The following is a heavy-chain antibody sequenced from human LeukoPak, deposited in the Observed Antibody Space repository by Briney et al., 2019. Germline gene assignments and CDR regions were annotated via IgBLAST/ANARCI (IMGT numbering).Heavy chain of an antibody. Sequence: ASVKVSCKASGYTFTGYYMHWVRQAPGQGLEWMGWINPNSGGTNYAQKFQGRVTMTRDTSTSTVYMELSSLRSEDTAVYYCASGRGAFDWFDPWGQGTLVTVSS. CDR3: ASGRGAFDWFDP. D-gene: IGHD3-10*01. V-gene: IGHV1-2*02. CDR2: INPNSGGT. J-gene: IGHJ5*02. CDR1: GYTFTGYY.